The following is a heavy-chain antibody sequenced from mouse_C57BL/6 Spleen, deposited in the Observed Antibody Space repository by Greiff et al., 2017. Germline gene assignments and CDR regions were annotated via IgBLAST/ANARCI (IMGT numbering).Heavy chain of an antibody. CDR1: GYTFTDYE. Sequence: QVQLQQSGAELVRPGASVTLSCKASGYTFTDYEMHWVKQTPVHGLEWIGAIDPETGGTAYNQKFKGKAILTADKSSSTAYMELRSLTSADSAVXYCTRSNCVVRGYYAMDYWGQGTSVTVSS. V-gene: IGHV1-15*01. J-gene: IGHJ4*01. D-gene: IGHD4-1*01. CDR3: TRSNCVVRGYYAMDY. CDR2: IDPETGGT.